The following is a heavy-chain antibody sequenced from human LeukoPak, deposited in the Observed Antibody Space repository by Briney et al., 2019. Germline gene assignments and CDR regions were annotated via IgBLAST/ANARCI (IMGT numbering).Heavy chain of an antibody. CDR1: GXTFSSYW. V-gene: IGHV3-7*02. CDR3: AKSSQGAFDI. Sequence: GGSLGLSCAASGXTFSSYWMSWVRQAPGKGLEWEANIKQDGSEKYYVDSVKGRFTISRDNAKNSLYLQMNSLRAEDTAVYYCAKSSQGAFDIWGQGTMVTVSS. J-gene: IGHJ3*02. CDR2: IKQDGSEK. D-gene: IGHD2-15*01.